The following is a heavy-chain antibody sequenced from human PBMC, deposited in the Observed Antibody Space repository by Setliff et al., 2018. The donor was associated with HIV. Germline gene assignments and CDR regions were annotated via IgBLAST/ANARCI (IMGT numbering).Heavy chain of an antibody. J-gene: IGHJ4*02. CDR2: ISWNSGNI. CDR3: ARGGVAFGYCSSTSCPLWYYY. V-gene: IGHV3-9*03. D-gene: IGHD2-2*03. Sequence: GGSLRLSCAASGFTFEDYAMHWVRQAPGKGLEWVSSISWNSGNIAYADSVKGRFTISRDNAKKSLYLQMNSLITEDMALYYCARGGVAFGYCSSTSCPLWYYYWGQGTLVTVSS. CDR1: GFTFEDYA.